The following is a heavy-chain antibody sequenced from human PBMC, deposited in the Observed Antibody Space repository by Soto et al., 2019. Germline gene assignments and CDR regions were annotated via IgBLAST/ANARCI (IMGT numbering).Heavy chain of an antibody. Sequence: PGGAVRGSCAALGGSCSSYAMHWVRQAPGKGLEWVAVISYDGSNKYYADSVKGRFTISRDNSKNTLYLQMNSLRAEDTAVYYCARGGSGITIFGVVTNYYYYGMDVWGQGTTVTVSS. CDR2: ISYDGSNK. V-gene: IGHV3-30-3*01. CDR3: ARGGSGITIFGVVTNYYYYGMDV. D-gene: IGHD3-3*01. CDR1: GGSCSSYA. J-gene: IGHJ6*02.